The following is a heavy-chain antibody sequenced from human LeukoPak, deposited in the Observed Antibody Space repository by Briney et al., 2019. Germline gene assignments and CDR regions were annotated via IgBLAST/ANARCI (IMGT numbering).Heavy chain of an antibody. D-gene: IGHD3-10*01. CDR3: AKQSAGSAAWYSLHYDF. CDR2: VDGGGGGT. CDR1: GFTFSSYA. Sequence: GGSLRLSCAASGFTFSSYAMTWVRQAPGRGLEWVSSVDGGGGGTYYADSVKGRFTISRDNSKDTLYLQMNGLRAEDTAVYFCAKQSAGSAAWYSLHYDFWGQGTLVTVSS. J-gene: IGHJ4*02. V-gene: IGHV3-23*01.